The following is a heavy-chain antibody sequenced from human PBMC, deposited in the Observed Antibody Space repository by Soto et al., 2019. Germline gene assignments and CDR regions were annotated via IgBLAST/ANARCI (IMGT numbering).Heavy chain of an antibody. J-gene: IGHJ4*02. D-gene: IGHD3-10*01. Sequence: QITLKESGPTLVKPTQTLTLTCTFSGFSLSTSGVGVGWIRQPPGKALEWLALIYWDDDKRYSPSLKSRLTITKDTSKNQVVLTMTNMDPVDTATYYCAHRTSLRGVIIYYYWGQGTLVTVSS. CDR1: GFSLSTSGVG. V-gene: IGHV2-5*02. CDR2: IYWDDDK. CDR3: AHRTSLRGVIIYYY.